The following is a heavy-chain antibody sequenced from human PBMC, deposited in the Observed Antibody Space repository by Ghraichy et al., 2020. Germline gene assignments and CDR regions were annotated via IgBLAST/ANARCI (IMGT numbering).Heavy chain of an antibody. CDR1: GFTFSSYG. D-gene: IGHD6-6*01. Sequence: GGSLRLSCAASGFTFSSYGMHWVRQAPGKGLEWVAVISYDGSNKYYADSVKGRFTISRDNSKNTLYLQMNSLRAEDTAVYYCAKNLRAARLDCASYWGQGTLVTGSS. J-gene: IGHJ4*02. V-gene: IGHV3-30*18. CDR3: AKNLRAARLDCASY. CDR2: ISYDGSNK.